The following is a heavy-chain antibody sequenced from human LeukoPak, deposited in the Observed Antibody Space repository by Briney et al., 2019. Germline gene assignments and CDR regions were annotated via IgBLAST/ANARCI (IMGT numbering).Heavy chain of an antibody. D-gene: IGHD2-2*01. CDR3: AKDLQGHYALDY. CDR1: GFTFSSSD. CDR2: ISYGGSNR. V-gene: IGHV3-30*18. Sequence: GGSLRLSCAASGFTFSSSDLHWVRQAPGKGLEWVAVISYGGSNRYYADSVKGRSTISRDNSKNTLYSQMNSLRTEDTAVYYCAKDLQGHYALDYWGQGTLVTVSS. J-gene: IGHJ4*02.